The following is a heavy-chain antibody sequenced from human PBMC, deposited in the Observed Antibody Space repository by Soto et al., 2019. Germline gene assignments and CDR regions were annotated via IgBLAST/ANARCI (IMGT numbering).Heavy chain of an antibody. V-gene: IGHV4-59*01. CDR1: GDSISSYY. Sequence: QVQLQESGPGLVKPSETLSLTCTVSGDSISSYYWSWIRQSPGKGLEWIGYLYYSGSTNYNPSLKSLVTISVDTSKNHFSLRLSSVTAADTAVYYCARDQYDVLTGSFYGMDVWGQGTTVTVSS. D-gene: IGHD3-9*01. CDR3: ARDQYDVLTGSFYGMDV. J-gene: IGHJ6*02. CDR2: LYYSGST.